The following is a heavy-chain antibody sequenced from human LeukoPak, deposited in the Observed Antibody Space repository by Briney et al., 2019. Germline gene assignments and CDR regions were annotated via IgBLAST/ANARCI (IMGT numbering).Heavy chain of an antibody. Sequence: GGSLRLSCAASGFSFSNYDMHWVRQAPGKGLEWVAVIRYDGNNKYSADSVKGRFTISRDNSKNTLFLQMNTLRDEDTAVYYCAKGGSLGFDYWGQGTLVTVSS. J-gene: IGHJ4*02. CDR3: AKGGSLGFDY. D-gene: IGHD7-27*01. CDR2: IRYDGNNK. CDR1: GFSFSNYD. V-gene: IGHV3-30*02.